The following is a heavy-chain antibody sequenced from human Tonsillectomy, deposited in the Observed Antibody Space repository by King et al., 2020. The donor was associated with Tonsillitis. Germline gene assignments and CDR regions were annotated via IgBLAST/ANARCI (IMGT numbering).Heavy chain of an antibody. CDR2: IYYSGSA. D-gene: IGHD3-22*01. V-gene: IGHV4-59*08. Sequence: VQLQESGPGLVKPSETLSLTCTVSGGSISSYYWNWIRQPPGKGLEWIGYIYYSGSANYNPSLKSQFTISVDTSKNQFSLKLSSVTAADTAVYYCARGPHYYDSSGTLLFDYWGQGTLVTVSS. J-gene: IGHJ4*02. CDR1: GGSISSYY. CDR3: ARGPHYYDSSGTLLFDY.